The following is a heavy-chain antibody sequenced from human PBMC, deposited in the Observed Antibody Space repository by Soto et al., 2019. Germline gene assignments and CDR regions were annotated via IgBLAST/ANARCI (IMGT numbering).Heavy chain of an antibody. CDR1: GVTFSSYA. CDR2: IIPIFGTA. Sequence: SVKVSCQASGVTFSSYAISWVRQAPGQGLEWMGGIIPIFGTANYAQKFQGRVTITADESTSTAYMELSSLRSEDTAVYYCASLLMQRSGSYRPIDYWGQGTLVTVSS. V-gene: IGHV1-69*13. J-gene: IGHJ4*02. D-gene: IGHD1-26*01. CDR3: ASLLMQRSGSYRPIDY.